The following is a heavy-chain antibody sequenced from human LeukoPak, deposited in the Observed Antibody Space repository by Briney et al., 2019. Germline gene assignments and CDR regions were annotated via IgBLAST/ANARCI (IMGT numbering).Heavy chain of an antibody. D-gene: IGHD4-17*01. CDR1: GYTFTNHY. Sequence: ASVKVSCKASGYTFTNHYLHWVRQAPGHGLEWMAIINPSDGGTYYEQKLQGRVTVPRDTSTSTVYMELSSLRSEDTAVYYCARDTRTMTAVTRGQHYYYGLGVWGQGTTVTVSS. J-gene: IGHJ6*02. V-gene: IGHV1-46*01. CDR2: INPSDGGT. CDR3: ARDTRTMTAVTRGQHYYYGLGV.